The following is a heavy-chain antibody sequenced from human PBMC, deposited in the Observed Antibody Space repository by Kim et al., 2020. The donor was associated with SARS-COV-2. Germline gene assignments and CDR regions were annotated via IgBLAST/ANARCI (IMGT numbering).Heavy chain of an antibody. J-gene: IGHJ4*02. CDR2: TYYRSKWYN. CDR3: ARTVGATGPRWFDY. D-gene: IGHD1-26*01. Sequence: SQTLSLTCAISGDSVSSNSSAWNWIRQSPSRGLEWLGRTYYRSKWYNDYAVSVKSRITINPDTSKNQFSLQLNSVTPEDTAVYYCARTVGATGPRWFDYWGQGTLVTVSS. V-gene: IGHV6-1*01. CDR1: GDSVSSNSSA.